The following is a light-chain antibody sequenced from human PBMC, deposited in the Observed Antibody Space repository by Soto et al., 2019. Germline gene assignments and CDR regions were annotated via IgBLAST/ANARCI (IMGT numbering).Light chain of an antibody. CDR1: SSNIGAGYD. CDR2: GNS. Sequence: QAVVTQPPSVSGAPGQRVTISCTGSSSNIGAGYDVHWYQQLPGTAPKLLMYGNSNRPSGVPDRFSGSKSGTSASLAITGLQAEDEADYYCQSYDNSLSGAFVFGTGTKLTVL. J-gene: IGLJ1*01. V-gene: IGLV1-40*01. CDR3: QSYDNSLSGAFV.